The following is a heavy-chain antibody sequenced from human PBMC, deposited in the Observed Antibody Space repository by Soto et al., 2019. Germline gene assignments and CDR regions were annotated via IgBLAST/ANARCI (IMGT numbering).Heavy chain of an antibody. CDR1: GFTFSTYW. CDR2: INSDASHT. CDR3: VRDGYCITTSCYGNWFDP. J-gene: IGHJ5*02. Sequence: EVQLVESGGGLVQPGGSLRLSCAASGFTFSTYWMHWIRQVPGKGLEWVSRINSDASHTYYADSVKGRFTISRDNAKNTLRLEMNSLRAEDTAVYYCVRDGYCITTSCYGNWFDPWGQGTLVTVSS. V-gene: IGHV3-74*01. D-gene: IGHD2-2*03.